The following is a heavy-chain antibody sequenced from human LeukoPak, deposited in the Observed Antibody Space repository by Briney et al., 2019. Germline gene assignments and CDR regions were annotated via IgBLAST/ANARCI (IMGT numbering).Heavy chain of an antibody. J-gene: IGHJ5*02. D-gene: IGHD3-10*01. CDR1: GFTFSSYS. V-gene: IGHV3-21*01. CDR2: ISSSSSYI. Sequence: GGSLRLSCAASGFTFSSYSMNWVRQAPGKGLEWVSSISSSSSYIYYADSVKGRFTISRDNAKNSLYLLMNSLRAEDTAVYYCARDRFITMVREPNWFDPWGQGTLVTVSS. CDR3: ARDRFITMVREPNWFDP.